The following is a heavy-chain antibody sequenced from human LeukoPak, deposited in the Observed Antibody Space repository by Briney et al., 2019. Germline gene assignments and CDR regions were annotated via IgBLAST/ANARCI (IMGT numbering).Heavy chain of an antibody. D-gene: IGHD6-19*01. CDR2: MFYSGSS. V-gene: IGHV4-59*01. J-gene: IGHJ4*02. CDR1: GGSISSYY. Sequence: PSETLSLTCTVSGGSISSYYWTWIRQPPGKGLEWIGYMFYSGSSNYNPSLRSRVTISVDTSKNQISLKLSSVTAADTAVYYCARSNRNSSGWIDYWGQGTLVTVSS. CDR3: ARSNRNSSGWIDY.